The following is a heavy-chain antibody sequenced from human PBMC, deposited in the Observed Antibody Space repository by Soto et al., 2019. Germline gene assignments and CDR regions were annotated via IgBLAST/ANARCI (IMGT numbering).Heavy chain of an antibody. CDR1: GYTFTSYG. D-gene: IGHD3-3*01. CDR3: ARAPKFFGVVITPIDY. V-gene: IGHV1-18*01. Sequence: ASVKVSCKASGYTFTSYGISWVRQAPGQGLEWMGWISAYNGNTNYAQKLQGRVTMTTDTSTSTAYMELRSLRSDDTAVYYCARAPKFFGVVITPIDYWGQGTLVTVSS. J-gene: IGHJ4*02. CDR2: ISAYNGNT.